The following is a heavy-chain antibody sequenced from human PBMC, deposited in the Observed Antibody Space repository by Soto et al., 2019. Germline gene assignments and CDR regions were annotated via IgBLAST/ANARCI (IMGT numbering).Heavy chain of an antibody. CDR3: ARNPSSSSGDWFDP. CDR2: ISAYNGHT. D-gene: IGHD6-6*01. Sequence: ASVKVSCKASGYTFTSYGISWVRQAPGQGLEWMGWISAYNGHTNYAQKLQGWVTMTRDTSISTAYMELSRLRSDDTAVYYCARNPSSSSGDWFDPWGQGTLVTVSS. CDR1: GYTFTSYG. J-gene: IGHJ5*02. V-gene: IGHV1-18*04.